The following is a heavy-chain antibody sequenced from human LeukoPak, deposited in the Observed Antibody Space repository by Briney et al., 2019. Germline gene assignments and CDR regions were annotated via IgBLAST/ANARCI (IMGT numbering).Heavy chain of an antibody. CDR2: INPNSGGT. J-gene: IGHJ4*02. CDR1: GYTFTGYY. CDR3: ARDTGELLEYFDY. Sequence: VASVKVSCKASGYTFTGYYMHWVRQAPGPGLEWMGRINPNSGGTNYAQKFQGRVTMTRDTSISTSYMELSRLRSDDTAVYYCARDTGELLEYFDYWGQGTLVTVSS. V-gene: IGHV1-2*06. D-gene: IGHD1-26*01.